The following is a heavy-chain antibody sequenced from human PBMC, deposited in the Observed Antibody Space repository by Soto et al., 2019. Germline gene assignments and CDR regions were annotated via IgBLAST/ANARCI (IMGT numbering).Heavy chain of an antibody. V-gene: IGHV1-69*01. J-gene: IGHJ6*02. Sequence: QVQLVQSGAEVKKPGASVKFYCKASGGTFSSYAISWVRQSPGPGLEWMGGIIPIFGTANYAQKFQGRVTITADESTSTAYRELCSLRSEYTAVYYCAKRVVPPGDYYGMDVWGQGTKVTVSS. CDR1: GGTFSSYA. CDR3: AKRVVPPGDYYGMDV. D-gene: IGHD3-3*01. CDR2: IIPIFGTA.